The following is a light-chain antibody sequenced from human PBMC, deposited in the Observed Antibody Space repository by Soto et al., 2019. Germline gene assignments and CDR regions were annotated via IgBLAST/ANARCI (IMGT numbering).Light chain of an antibody. CDR3: CSYPGSHTWV. CDR1: NSDIGNYNY. CDR2: DVT. Sequence: QSALTQPRSVSGSPGQSVTISCTGTNSDIGNYNYVSWYQQHPGKAPKVMIYDVTKRPSGVPDRFSGSTSGNTASLTISGLQAEDGADYYCCSYPGSHTWVFGGGTKLTVL. V-gene: IGLV2-11*01. J-gene: IGLJ3*02.